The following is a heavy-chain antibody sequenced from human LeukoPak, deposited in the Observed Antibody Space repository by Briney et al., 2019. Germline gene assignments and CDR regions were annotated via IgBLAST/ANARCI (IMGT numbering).Heavy chain of an antibody. J-gene: IGHJ6*02. CDR1: GLTFNSHS. V-gene: IGHV3-21*01. D-gene: IGHD4-17*01. Sequence: PGGSLRLSCAASGLTFNSHSMNWVRQAPGKGLEWVSSISTSSNNIYYADSVKGRFTISGDNAKSSLYLQMNSLRAEDTAVYYCAREYGDYGRLYYYGMDVWGQGTTVTVSS. CDR3: AREYGDYGRLYYYGMDV. CDR2: ISTSSNNI.